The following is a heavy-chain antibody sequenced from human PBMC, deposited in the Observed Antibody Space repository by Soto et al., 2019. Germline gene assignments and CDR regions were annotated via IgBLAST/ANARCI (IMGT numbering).Heavy chain of an antibody. CDR1: GFTVSNYA. CDR3: AKGRVGGVVVADNDN. V-gene: IGHV3-23*01. CDR2: ISDSGGST. D-gene: IGHD2-15*01. J-gene: IGHJ4*02. Sequence: EVQLLESGGGVVQPGGSLRLSCAASGFTVSNYAMNWVRQAPGTGLEWVSAISDSGGSTYYADSVRGRFTISRDNSKNTLDRQMNSLRAEDKAVYYCAKGRVGGVVVADNDNWGQGILV.